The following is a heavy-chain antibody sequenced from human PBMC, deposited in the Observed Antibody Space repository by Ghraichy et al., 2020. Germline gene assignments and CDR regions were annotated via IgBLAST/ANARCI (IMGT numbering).Heavy chain of an antibody. CDR3: ASHDPTRYFDWLLHPNSFDY. J-gene: IGHJ4*02. Sequence: SETLSLTCAVYGGSFSGYYWSWIRQPPGKGLEWIGEINHSGSTNYNPSLKSRVTISVDTSKNQFSLKLSSVTAADTAVYYCASHDPTRYFDWLLHPNSFDYWGQGTLVTVSS. CDR2: INHSGST. D-gene: IGHD3-9*01. V-gene: IGHV4-34*01. CDR1: GGSFSGYY.